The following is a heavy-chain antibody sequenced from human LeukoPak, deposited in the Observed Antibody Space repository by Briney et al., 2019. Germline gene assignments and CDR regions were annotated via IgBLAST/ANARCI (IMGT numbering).Heavy chain of an antibody. D-gene: IGHD6-13*01. J-gene: IGHJ4*02. CDR2: IIPIFGTA. V-gene: IGHV1-69*05. CDR1: GGTFSSYA. Sequence: SVKVSCKASGGTFSSYAISWVRQAPGQGLEWMGRIIPIFGTANYAQKFQGRVTITTDESTSTAYMELSSLRSEDTAVYYCAREGRYSSSVDYWGQGTLVTVSS. CDR3: AREGRYSSSVDY.